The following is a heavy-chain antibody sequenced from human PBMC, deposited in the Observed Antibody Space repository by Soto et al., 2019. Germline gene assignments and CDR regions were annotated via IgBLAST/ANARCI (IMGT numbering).Heavy chain of an antibody. V-gene: IGHV4-39*01. J-gene: IGHJ5*02. CDR2: IYHTGNA. Sequence: SETRSLTCSVSGDSISNSRFYWAWIRQPPGEGLEWIGSIYHTGNAYYNPSLKSRVTISVDTSKNQFSLKLTSVTAADAALYYCARDFFDGSDYTTNWFDPWGQGTLVT. CDR3: ARDFFDGSDYTTNWFDP. D-gene: IGHD3-22*01. CDR1: GDSISNSRFY.